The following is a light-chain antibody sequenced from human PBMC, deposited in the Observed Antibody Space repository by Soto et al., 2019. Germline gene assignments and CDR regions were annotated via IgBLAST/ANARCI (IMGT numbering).Light chain of an antibody. CDR1: QSISTN. J-gene: IGKJ1*01. CDR3: QHYSNWPPWT. Sequence: EIVMTQSPATLSVSPGERATLSCRASQSISTNLAWYQQKPGQAPRLLIYGASTRATGIPARFSGSGSGTEFPLTISSLQSEDFAVYYCQHYSNWPPWTFGQGTKVEIK. V-gene: IGKV3-15*01. CDR2: GAS.